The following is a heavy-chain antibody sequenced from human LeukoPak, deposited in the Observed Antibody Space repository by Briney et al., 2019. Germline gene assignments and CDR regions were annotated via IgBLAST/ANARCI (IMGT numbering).Heavy chain of an antibody. CDR1: GFTFDDYA. CDR3: ATGYYFGSGSYGYLDY. Sequence: PGGSLRLSCAASGFTFDDYAMHWVRQAPGKGLEWVSLISGDGGSTYYADSVKGRFTISRDDSENTLYLQMDSLRAEDTAVYYCATGYYFGSGSYGYLDYWGQGTLVTVSS. J-gene: IGHJ4*02. D-gene: IGHD3-10*01. V-gene: IGHV3-43*02. CDR2: ISGDGGST.